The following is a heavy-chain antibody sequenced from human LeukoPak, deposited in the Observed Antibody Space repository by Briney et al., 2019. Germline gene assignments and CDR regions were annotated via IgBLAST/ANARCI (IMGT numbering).Heavy chain of an antibody. J-gene: IGHJ6*02. CDR2: INHSGST. Sequence: PSETLSLTCAVYGGSFSGYYGSWIRQPPGKGLEWIGEINHSGSTNYNPSLKSRVTISVDTSKNQFSLKLSSVTAADTAVYYCARGRDVLLWFGATYYYYGMDVWGQRTTVTVSS. CDR1: GGSFSGYY. D-gene: IGHD3-10*01. V-gene: IGHV4-34*01. CDR3: ARGRDVLLWFGATYYYYGMDV.